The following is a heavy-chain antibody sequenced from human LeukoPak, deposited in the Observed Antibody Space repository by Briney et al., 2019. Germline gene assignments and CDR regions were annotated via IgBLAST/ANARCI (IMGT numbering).Heavy chain of an antibody. CDR1: GYSFPSYW. CDR3: AKLEMATIRFGGVDY. Sequence: GESLKISCKGSGYSFPSYWIGWVRQMPGKGLECMGVIYLGDSDTRYSPSFQGQVTISADKSISTAYLQWSSLKASDTAMYYCAKLEMATIRFGGVDYWGQGTLVTVSS. D-gene: IGHD5-24*01. V-gene: IGHV5-51*01. J-gene: IGHJ4*02. CDR2: IYLGDSDT.